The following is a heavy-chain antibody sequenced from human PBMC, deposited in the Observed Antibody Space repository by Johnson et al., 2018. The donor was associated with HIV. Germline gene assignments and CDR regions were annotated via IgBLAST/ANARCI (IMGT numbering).Heavy chain of an antibody. CDR3: ARGGYSGYDPAGPNAFDI. CDR1: GFTFSSYW. J-gene: IGHJ3*02. V-gene: IGHV3-74*01. CDR2: INWNGGST. D-gene: IGHD5-12*01. Sequence: VQLVESGGGLVQPGGSLRLSCAASGFTFSSYWMHWVRHAPGKGLVWVSRINWNGGSTGYAESVKGRFTISRDNAKNSLYLQMNSLRAEDTAVYYCARGGYSGYDPAGPNAFDIWGQGTMVTVSS.